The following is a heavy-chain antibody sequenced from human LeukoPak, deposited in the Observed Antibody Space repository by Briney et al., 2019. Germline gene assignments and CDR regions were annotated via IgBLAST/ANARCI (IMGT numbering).Heavy chain of an antibody. CDR3: AAETMVRGVIITWGV. CDR1: GFTFTSSA. J-gene: IGHJ6*02. CDR2: IVVGSGNT. V-gene: IGHV1-58*01. D-gene: IGHD3-10*01. Sequence: SVKVSCKASGFTFTSSALQWVRQARGQRLEWIGWIVVGSGNTNYAQKFQERVTITSDMSTSTAYMELSSLRSEDTAVYYCAAETMVRGVIITWGVWGQGTTVTVSS.